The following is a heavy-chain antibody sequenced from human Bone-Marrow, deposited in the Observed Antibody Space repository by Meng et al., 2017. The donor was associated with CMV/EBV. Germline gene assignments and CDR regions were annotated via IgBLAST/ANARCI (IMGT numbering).Heavy chain of an antibody. Sequence: SETLSLTCTVSGGSISSYYWSWIRQPPGKGLEWIGYIYYSGSTNYNPSLKSRVTISVDTSKNQFSLKLSSVTAADTAVYYCASRYCSSTSCSLFGGYYYYGMDVWGQGTTVTVSS. CDR3: ASRYCSSTSCSLFGGYYYYGMDV. D-gene: IGHD2-2*01. J-gene: IGHJ6*02. CDR1: GGSISSYY. CDR2: IYYSGST. V-gene: IGHV4-59*01.